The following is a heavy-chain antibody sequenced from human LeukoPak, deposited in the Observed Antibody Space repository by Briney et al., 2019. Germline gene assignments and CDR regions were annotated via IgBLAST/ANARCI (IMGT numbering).Heavy chain of an antibody. D-gene: IGHD1-1*01. CDR2: IYYSGST. Sequence: SETLCLTCTVSGGSVSSGDYYWSWIRQPPGKGLEWIGSIYYSGSTYYNPSLKSRVTISVDTSKNQFSLNLRSVTAADTAVYYCARDRYKNYYGMDVWGKGTTVTVSS. CDR3: ARDRYKNYYGMDV. V-gene: IGHV4-30-4*01. CDR1: GGSVSSGDYY. J-gene: IGHJ6*04.